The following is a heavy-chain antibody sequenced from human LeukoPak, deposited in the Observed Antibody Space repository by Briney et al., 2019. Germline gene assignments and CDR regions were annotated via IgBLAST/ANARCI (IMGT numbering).Heavy chain of an antibody. CDR2: ISGTNKTI. Sequence: PGRCLRLSCAASVFTFSSYCMHWVRQAPCKGLEWVSHISGTNKTINYADSVKGRFTISRDNAKNSLYLQMNSLRAEDTAVYYCARARSWGSSSPGGAYGMDVWGQGTTVIVSS. J-gene: IGHJ6*02. D-gene: IGHD6-6*01. CDR3: ARARSWGSSSPGGAYGMDV. V-gene: IGHV3-48*01. CDR1: VFTFSSYC.